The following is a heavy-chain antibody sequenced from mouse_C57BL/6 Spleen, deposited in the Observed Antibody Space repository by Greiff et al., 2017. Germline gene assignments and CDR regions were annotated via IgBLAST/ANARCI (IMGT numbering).Heavy chain of an antibody. D-gene: IGHD2-14*01. CDR1: GYTFTSYW. Sequence: QVQLQQAGAELVKPGASVKLSCKASGYTFTSYWMQWVKQRPGQGLEWIGEIDPSDSYTNYNQKFKGKATLTVDTSSSTAYMQLSSLTSEDSAVYYCARNYYRAMDYWGQGTSVTVSS. CDR2: IDPSDSYT. J-gene: IGHJ4*01. V-gene: IGHV1-50*01. CDR3: ARNYYRAMDY.